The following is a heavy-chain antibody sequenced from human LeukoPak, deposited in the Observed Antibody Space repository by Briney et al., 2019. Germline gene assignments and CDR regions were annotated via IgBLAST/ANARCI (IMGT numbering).Heavy chain of an antibody. J-gene: IGHJ4*02. CDR1: GGSFSGYY. CDR3: ARRSRLHIVDAATAVAY. CDR2: INHSGST. V-gene: IGHV4-34*01. D-gene: IGHD2-15*01. Sequence: SEALSLTCAVYGGSFSGYYWSWIRQPPGKGLEWIGDINHSGSTNYNPSLKSRVTISLDTSKNQFSLKLSSVTAADTAVYYCARRSRLHIVDAATAVAYWGQGTLVTVSS.